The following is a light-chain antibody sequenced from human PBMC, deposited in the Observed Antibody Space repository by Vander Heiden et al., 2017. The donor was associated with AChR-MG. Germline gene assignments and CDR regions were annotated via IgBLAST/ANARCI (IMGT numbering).Light chain of an antibody. V-gene: IGKV3-11*01. CDR1: QSVSSY. CDR2: DAS. Sequence: EIVLTQSPATLSLSPGERATLSCRASQSVSSYLAWYQQKPGQAPRLLIYDASNRATGIPARFSGSGSGTDFTLTISSLEPEDFAVYYCQQHSYWPPRTFGQGTKVEIK. CDR3: QQHSYWPPRT. J-gene: IGKJ1*01.